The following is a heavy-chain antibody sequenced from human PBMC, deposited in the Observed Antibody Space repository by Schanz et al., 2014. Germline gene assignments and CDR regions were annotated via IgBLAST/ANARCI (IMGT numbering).Heavy chain of an antibody. CDR3: AGMATVTYFDF. D-gene: IGHD4-17*01. V-gene: IGHV4-28*01. CDR2: IYYSGNT. CDR1: GYSISRSNW. J-gene: IGHJ4*02. Sequence: QVQLQESGPGLVKPSDTLSLTCAVSGYSISRSNWWGWIRQPPGKGLEFIGYIYYSGNTYYNPSLKSRVTMSQDPSKNQFSLKLTSVTAVDTAVYYCAGMATVTYFDFWGQGALXTVSS.